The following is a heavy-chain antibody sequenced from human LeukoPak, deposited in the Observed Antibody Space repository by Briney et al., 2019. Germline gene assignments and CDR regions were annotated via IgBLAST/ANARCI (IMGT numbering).Heavy chain of an antibody. CDR1: GGSFSGYY. J-gene: IGHJ6*03. CDR3: ARGPSSYYYYYMDV. Sequence: SETLSLTCAVYGGSFSGYYWNWIRQPPGKGLEWIGEINHSGSTNYNPSLKSRVTISVDTSKNQFSLKLSSVTAADTAVYYCARGPSSYYYYYMDVWGKGTTVTVSS. CDR2: INHSGST. V-gene: IGHV4-34*01.